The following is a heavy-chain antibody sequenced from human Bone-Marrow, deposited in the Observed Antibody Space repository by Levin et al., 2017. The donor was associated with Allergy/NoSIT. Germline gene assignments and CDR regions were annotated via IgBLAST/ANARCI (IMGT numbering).Heavy chain of an antibody. CDR2: IWYDGSNK. CDR1: GFTFSSYG. CDR3: ARSYYYGSGSYSYFDY. Sequence: GESLKISCAASGFTFSSYGMHWVRQAPGKGLEWVAVIWYDGSNKYYADSVKGRFTISRDNSKNTLYLQMNSLRAEDTAVYYCARSYYYGSGSYSYFDYWGQGTLVTVSS. J-gene: IGHJ4*02. D-gene: IGHD3-10*01. V-gene: IGHV3-33*01.